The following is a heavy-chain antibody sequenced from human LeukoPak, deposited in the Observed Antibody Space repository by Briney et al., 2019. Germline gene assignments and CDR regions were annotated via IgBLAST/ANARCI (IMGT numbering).Heavy chain of an antibody. V-gene: IGHV3-43D*03. CDR1: GFTFDDYA. Sequence: GGSLRLSCAASGFTFDDYAMHWVRQAPGKGLEWVSLITWDGGSTYYADSVKGRFTISRDNSKNSLYLQMNSLRAEDTALYYCAKDMAAYYYASGNIDYWGQGTLVTVSS. CDR2: ITWDGGST. J-gene: IGHJ4*02. CDR3: AKDMAAYYYASGNIDY. D-gene: IGHD3-10*01.